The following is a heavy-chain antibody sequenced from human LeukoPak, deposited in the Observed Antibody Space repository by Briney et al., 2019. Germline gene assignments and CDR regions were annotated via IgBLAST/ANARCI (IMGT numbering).Heavy chain of an antibody. V-gene: IGHV3-7*01. J-gene: IGHJ3*02. CDR1: GFTFSSHW. D-gene: IGHD2-2*01. CDR3: ARRARGPPPSSAFDI. CDR2: IKQDGSEK. Sequence: GGSLRLSCAASGFTFSSHWMSWVRQAPGKGLEWVANIKQDGSEKSYLDSGKGRFTISRDNAKNSLYLQMNSLRAEDTAVYYCARRARGPPPSSAFDIWGQGTMVTVSS.